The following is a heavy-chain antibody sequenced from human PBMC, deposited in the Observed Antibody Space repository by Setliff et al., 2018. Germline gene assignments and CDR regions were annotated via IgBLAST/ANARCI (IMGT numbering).Heavy chain of an antibody. CDR2: IYSGDRNT. V-gene: IGHV3-23*03. Sequence: GGSLRLSCAASGFTFSTYAMSWVRQAPGKGLEWVSTIYSGDRNTFYTDSVKGRFTIFRDGSKNTLFLQMTSLRAEDTAVYYCARDVYDFRTGQGDPWGQGTRVTVSS. J-gene: IGHJ5*02. CDR3: ARDVYDFRTGQGDP. D-gene: IGHD3-3*01. CDR1: GFTFSTYA.